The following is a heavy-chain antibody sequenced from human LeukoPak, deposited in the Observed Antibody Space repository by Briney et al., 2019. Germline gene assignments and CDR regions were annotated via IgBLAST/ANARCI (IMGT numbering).Heavy chain of an antibody. CDR2: INAGNGNT. CDR1: GYTFTSYA. Sequence: ASVKVSCKASGYTFTSYAMHWVRQAPGQRLEWMGWINAGNGNTKYSQKFQGRVTVTRDTSASTAYMELSSLRSEDTAVYYCARVGLGCSGGSCYSALYYYYGMDVWGQGTLVTVSS. J-gene: IGHJ6*02. CDR3: ARVGLGCSGGSCYSALYYYYGMDV. V-gene: IGHV1-3*01. D-gene: IGHD2-15*01.